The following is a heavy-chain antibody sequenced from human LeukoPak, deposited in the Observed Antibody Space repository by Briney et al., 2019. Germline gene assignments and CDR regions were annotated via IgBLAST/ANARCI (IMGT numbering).Heavy chain of an antibody. J-gene: IGHJ4*02. CDR3: AREIAAAGLEFDY. D-gene: IGHD6-13*01. V-gene: IGHV4-39*07. CDR1: GFTVSSNY. CDR2: IYYSGST. Sequence: GSLRLSCAASGFTVSSNYMSWVRQAPGKGLEWIGSIYYSGSTYYNPSLKSRVTMSIDTSKNQFSLKLNSVTAADTALYYCAREIAAAGLEFDYWGQGTLVTVSS.